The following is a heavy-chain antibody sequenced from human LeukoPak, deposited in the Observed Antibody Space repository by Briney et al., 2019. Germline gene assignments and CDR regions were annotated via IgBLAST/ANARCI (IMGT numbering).Heavy chain of an antibody. CDR1: GFTFSDYS. CDR3: AKGFRLPDY. D-gene: IGHD3-10*01. J-gene: IGHJ4*02. Sequence: GGSLRLSCAASGFTFSDYSMNWVRQAPGKGLEWISYISSSSRTIYYADSVKGRFTISRDNAKNSLYLQMNSLRAEDTAVYYCAKGFRLPDYWGQGTLVTVSS. V-gene: IGHV3-48*01. CDR2: ISSSSRTI.